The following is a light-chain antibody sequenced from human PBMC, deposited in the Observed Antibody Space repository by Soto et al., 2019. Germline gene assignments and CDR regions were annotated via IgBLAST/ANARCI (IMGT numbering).Light chain of an antibody. J-gene: IGLJ3*02. CDR2: EVT. CDR1: SSDVGGYDY. CDR3: GSHAGNSNLV. V-gene: IGLV2-8*01. Sequence: QSVLTQPPSASGSPGRSVTISCTGTSSDVGGYDYVSWFQQHPGKAPKLIIYEVTKRPSGVPDRFSGSKSGNTASLTVSGLQTEDEADYYCGSHAGNSNLVFGGGTKVTVL.